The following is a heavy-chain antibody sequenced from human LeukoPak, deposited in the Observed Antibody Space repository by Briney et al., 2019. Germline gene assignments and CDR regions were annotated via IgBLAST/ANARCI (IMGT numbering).Heavy chain of an antibody. J-gene: IGHJ4*02. CDR1: GFTFSSYW. V-gene: IGHV3-7*01. D-gene: IGHD5-12*01. CDR3: ARRLKQDATKTFDY. Sequence: GGSLRLSCAASGFTFSSYWMSWVRQAPGKGLEWVANIKQDGSEKYYVGSVKGRFTISRDNAKNSLDLQMNSLRAEDTAVYYCARRLKQDATKTFDYWGQGTLVTVSS. CDR2: IKQDGSEK.